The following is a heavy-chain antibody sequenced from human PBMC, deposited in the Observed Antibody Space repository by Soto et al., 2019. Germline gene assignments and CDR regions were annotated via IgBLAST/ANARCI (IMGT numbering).Heavy chain of an antibody. CDR3: ARGSHKLHSYDSSGFYHYVDY. CDR2: INDSGST. Sequence: SETLSLTCAGYCGSFSDYSWTWIRQPPGKGLEWIGEINDSGSTNYTPSLERRVTISRDTSKNRFSLKLSPVTAADTAVYYCARGSHKLHSYDSSGFYHYVDYWGQGSLVTVSS. J-gene: IGHJ4*02. CDR1: CGSFSDYS. D-gene: IGHD3-22*01. V-gene: IGHV4-34*01.